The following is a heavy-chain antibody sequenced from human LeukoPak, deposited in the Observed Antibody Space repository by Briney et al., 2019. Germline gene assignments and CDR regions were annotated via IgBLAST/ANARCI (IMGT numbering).Heavy chain of an antibody. J-gene: IGHJ5*02. CDR2: IYYSGST. CDR3: ARDPKENWFDP. V-gene: IGHV4-39*07. Sequence: SETLSLTCTVSGGSISSSSYYWGWIRQPPGKGLEWIGSIYYSGSTYYNPSLKSRVTISVDTSKNQFSLKLSSVTAADTAVYYCARDPKENWFDPWGQGTLVTVSS. CDR1: GGSISSSSYY.